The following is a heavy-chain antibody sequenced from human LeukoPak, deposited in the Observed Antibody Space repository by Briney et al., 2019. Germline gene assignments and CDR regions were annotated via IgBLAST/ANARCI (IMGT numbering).Heavy chain of an antibody. CDR3: VKVDTAMVTGEDWFDP. CDR2: ISSNGGST. CDR1: GFTFSSYA. D-gene: IGHD5-18*01. V-gene: IGHV3-64D*09. J-gene: IGHJ5*02. Sequence: PGGSLRLSCSASGFTFSSYAMHWVRQAPGKGLEYVSAISSNGGSTYYAGSVKGRFTISRDNSKNTLYLQMSSLRAEDTAVYYCVKVDTAMVTGEDWFDPWGQGTLVTVSS.